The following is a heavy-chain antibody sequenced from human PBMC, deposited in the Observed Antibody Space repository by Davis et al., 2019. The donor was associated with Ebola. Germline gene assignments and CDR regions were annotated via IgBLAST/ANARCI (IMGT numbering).Heavy chain of an antibody. CDR1: GGSISSSNW. Sequence: GSLRLSCAVSGGSISSSNWWSWVRQPPGKGLEWIGEIYHSGSTNYNPSLKSRVTISVDTSKNQFSLKLSSVTAADTAVYYCARHWGYSGNFDYWGQGTLVTVSS. V-gene: IGHV4-4*02. D-gene: IGHD5-12*01. CDR3: ARHWGYSGNFDY. CDR2: IYHSGST. J-gene: IGHJ4*02.